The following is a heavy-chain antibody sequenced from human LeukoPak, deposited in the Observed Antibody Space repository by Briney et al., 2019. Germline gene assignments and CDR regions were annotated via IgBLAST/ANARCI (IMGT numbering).Heavy chain of an antibody. D-gene: IGHD6-19*01. CDR1: GYTLTELS. Sequence: ASVKVSCKVSGYTLTELSMHWVRQAPGKGLEWMGGFDPEDGETIYAQKFQGRVTMTEDTSTDTAYMELSSLRSEDTAVYYCARHALAVAGTGYFDYWGQGTLVTVSS. CDR3: ARHALAVAGTGYFDY. V-gene: IGHV1-24*01. CDR2: FDPEDGET. J-gene: IGHJ4*02.